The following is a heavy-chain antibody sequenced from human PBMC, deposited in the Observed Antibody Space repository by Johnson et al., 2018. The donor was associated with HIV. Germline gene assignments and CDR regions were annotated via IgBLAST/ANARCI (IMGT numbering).Heavy chain of an antibody. V-gene: IGHV3-30*03. D-gene: IGHD4-17*01. CDR3: AREGEEVGDYGDYGEPLVSALDI. CDR1: GFTFSSYG. J-gene: IGHJ3*02. Sequence: QVQLVESGGGVVQPGRSLRLSCAASGFTFSSYGMHWVRQAPGKGLEWVAVISYDGSNKYYADSVKGRFTISRDNSKNTLYLQMNSLRAEDTAVYYCAREGEEVGDYGDYGEPLVSALDIWGQGTMVTVSS. CDR2: ISYDGSNK.